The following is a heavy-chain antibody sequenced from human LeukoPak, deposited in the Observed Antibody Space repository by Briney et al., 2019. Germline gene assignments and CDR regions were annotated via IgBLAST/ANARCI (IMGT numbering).Heavy chain of an antibody. J-gene: IGHJ5*02. CDR1: GYFISSGYY. Sequence: SETLSLTCTVSGYFISSGYYWGWIRQPPGKGLQWIGSIHHSGSTYYNPSLKSRVTISVDTSKNQFSLKLSSVTAADTAVYYCARRRDIVVVPAAYNWFDPWGQGTLVTVSS. D-gene: IGHD2-2*01. CDR2: IHHSGST. CDR3: ARRRDIVVVPAAYNWFDP. V-gene: IGHV4-38-2*02.